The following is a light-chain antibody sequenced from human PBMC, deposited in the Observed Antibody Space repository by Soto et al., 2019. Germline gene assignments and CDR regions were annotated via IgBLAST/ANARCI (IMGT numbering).Light chain of an antibody. CDR1: SSDVGGYKS. Sequence: QSVLTQPASVSGSPGQSITISCTGTSSDVGGYKSVSWYQQHPGKAPKLMIYDVTTRPSGVSDRFSGSRSGNTASLTISGLQAEDEADYYCSSFTGTNTYVFGTGTKLTVL. V-gene: IGLV2-14*03. CDR3: SSFTGTNTYV. J-gene: IGLJ1*01. CDR2: DVT.